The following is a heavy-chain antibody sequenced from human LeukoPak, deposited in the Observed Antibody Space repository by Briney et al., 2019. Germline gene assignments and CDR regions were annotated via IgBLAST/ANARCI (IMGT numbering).Heavy chain of an antibody. CDR3: ARDRGPSVVRGIIMSDYYYGMDV. Sequence: SQTLSLTCAISGDSVSSNSATWNWIRQSPSRGLEWLGRTYYRSKWYNDYAVSAKSRITINPDTSKNQFSLQLNSVTPEDTAVYYCARDRGPSVVRGIIMSDYYYGMDVWGQGTTVTVSS. D-gene: IGHD3-10*01. V-gene: IGHV6-1*01. CDR2: TYYRSKWYN. CDR1: GDSVSSNSAT. J-gene: IGHJ6*02.